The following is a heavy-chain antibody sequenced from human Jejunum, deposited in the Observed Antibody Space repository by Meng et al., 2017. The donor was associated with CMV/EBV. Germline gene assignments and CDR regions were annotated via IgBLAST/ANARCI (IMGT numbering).Heavy chain of an antibody. CDR1: GFTFSDSY. CDR3: AREIRPIDY. D-gene: IGHD3-10*01. J-gene: IGHJ4*02. Sequence: RLSCAAAGFTFSDSYMSWIRQAPGKGLEWVSYISSSGSTIYYADSVKGRFTISRDNAKNSLYLQMNSLRADDTAVYYCAREIRPIDYWGQGTLVTVSS. V-gene: IGHV3-11*01. CDR2: ISSSGSTI.